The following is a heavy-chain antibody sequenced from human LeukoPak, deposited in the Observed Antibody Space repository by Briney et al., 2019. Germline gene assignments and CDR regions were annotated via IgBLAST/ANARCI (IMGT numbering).Heavy chain of an antibody. D-gene: IGHD1-26*01. CDR3: ARDGSSGSYADY. CDR1: DYDFTSVG. Sequence: ASVKVSCKASDYDFTSVGITWVRQAPGQGLEWMGWISPYNGDTRYVQKLQGRVTMTTDTSTSTAYMEVRSLTSDDTAVYYCARDGSSGSYADYWGQGTLVTVSS. V-gene: IGHV1-18*01. J-gene: IGHJ4*02. CDR2: ISPYNGDT.